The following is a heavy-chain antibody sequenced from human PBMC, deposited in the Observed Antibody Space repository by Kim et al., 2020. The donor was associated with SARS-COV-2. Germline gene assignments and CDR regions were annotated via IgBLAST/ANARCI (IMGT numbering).Heavy chain of an antibody. CDR3: AKALLRGVHYYYYGIDV. J-gene: IGHJ6*01. Sequence: GGSLRLSCAASGFTFSTYDMYWVRQAPGKGLEWVALISYDGSNDYYEDSVNRLFTISRDTSKNTLYQQINSLSAETTALFYCAKALLRGVHYYYYGIDV. CDR1: GFTFSTYD. CDR2: ISYDGSND. V-gene: IGHV3-30*18. D-gene: IGHD3-10*01.